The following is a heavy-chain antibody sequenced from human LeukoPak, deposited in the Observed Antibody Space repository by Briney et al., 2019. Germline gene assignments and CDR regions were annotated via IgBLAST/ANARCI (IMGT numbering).Heavy chain of an antibody. J-gene: IGHJ4*02. Sequence: GGSLRLSCAASGFTFSSYDMHWVRQTPGKGLEWVAFIRSDGSNKYYADSVKGRFTISRDNSKNTLFLQMNSLRAEDTALYYCAKGLYYYDSSGYPSLFDYWGQGTLVTVSS. CDR3: AKGLYYYDSSGYPSLFDY. D-gene: IGHD3-22*01. CDR1: GFTFSSYD. CDR2: IRSDGSNK. V-gene: IGHV3-30*02.